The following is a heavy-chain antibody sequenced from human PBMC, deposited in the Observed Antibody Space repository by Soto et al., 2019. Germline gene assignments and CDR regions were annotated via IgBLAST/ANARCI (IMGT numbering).Heavy chain of an antibody. CDR3: KRERGGGGGF. J-gene: IGHJ4*02. CDR1: GFTFSNYW. CDR2: TNQHGTII. D-gene: IGHD3-16*01. V-gene: IGHV3-74*01. Sequence: EVHLVESGGGLVQPGGSLRLSCEASGFTFSNYWFHWVRQAPGKGLVWVSRTNQHGTIIDYAEFAKGRFTISRDNAKNMLYMKINSRRAENTSVYYGKRERGGGGGFWGQGTLVTVSS.